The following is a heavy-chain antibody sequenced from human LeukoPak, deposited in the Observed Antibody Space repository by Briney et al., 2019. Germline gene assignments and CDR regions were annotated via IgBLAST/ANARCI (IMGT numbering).Heavy chain of an antibody. J-gene: IGHJ4*02. CDR3: ARGGTYFDY. V-gene: IGHV3-21*01. D-gene: IGHD3-16*01. CDR1: GFTFSSYN. CDR2: ISSSSSYI. Sequence: PGGSLRLSCTDSGFTFSSYNMNWVRQAPGKGLEWVSSISSSSSYIDYADSVKGRFTISRDNAKNSLYLQMSSLRAEDTAVYYCARGGTYFDYWGQGTLVTVSS.